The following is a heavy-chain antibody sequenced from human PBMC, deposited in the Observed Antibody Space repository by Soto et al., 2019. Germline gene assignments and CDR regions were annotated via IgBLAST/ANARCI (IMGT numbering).Heavy chain of an antibody. V-gene: IGHV3-30*18. J-gene: IGHJ4*02. CDR2: ISYDGNDK. CDR3: AKDEDIAAAAYYFDY. D-gene: IGHD6-13*01. Sequence: SLRLSCAASGFTVSDYAMTWVLQAPGKGLEWVAVISYDGNDKYYADSVKGRFTISRDNSKNTLSLQMNSLRAEDTAVYYCAKDEDIAAAAYYFDYWGQGTLVTVSS. CDR1: GFTVSDYA.